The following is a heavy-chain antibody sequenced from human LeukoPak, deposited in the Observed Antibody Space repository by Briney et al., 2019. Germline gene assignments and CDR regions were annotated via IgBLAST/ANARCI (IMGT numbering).Heavy chain of an antibody. CDR2: ISAYNGNA. CDR1: GYTFTSYG. Sequence: ASVKVSCKASGYTFTSYGISWVRQAPGQGLEWMGWISAYNGNANYAQKLQGRVTMTTDTSTSTAYMELRSLRSDDTAVYYCARGTDIVVVPAAITGGWFDPWGQGTLVTVSS. CDR3: ARGTDIVVVPAAITGGWFDP. V-gene: IGHV1-18*01. D-gene: IGHD2-2*01. J-gene: IGHJ5*02.